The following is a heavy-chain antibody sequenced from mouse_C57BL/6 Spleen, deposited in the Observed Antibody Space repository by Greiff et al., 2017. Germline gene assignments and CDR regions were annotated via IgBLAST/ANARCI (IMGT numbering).Heavy chain of an antibody. J-gene: IGHJ3*01. CDR1: GYAFTNYL. Sequence: LQESGAELVRPGTSVKVSCKASGYAFTNYLIEWVKQRPGQGLEWIGVINPGSGGTNYNEKFKGKATLTADKSSSTAYMQLSSLTSEDSAVYFCARLPDYYYGSSYWFAYWGQGTLVTVSA. CDR3: ARLPDYYYGSSYWFAY. V-gene: IGHV1-54*01. CDR2: INPGSGGT. D-gene: IGHD1-1*01.